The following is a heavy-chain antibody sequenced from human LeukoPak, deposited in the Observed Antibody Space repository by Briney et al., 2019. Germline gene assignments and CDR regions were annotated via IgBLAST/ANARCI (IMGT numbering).Heavy chain of an antibody. Sequence: GASVKVSCKASGYTFTGYYMHWVRQAPGQGLEWMGWINPNSGGTNYAQKFQGRVTMTRDTSISTAYMELSRLRSDDTAVYYCARPGRYGSGTLGLIVYWGQGTLVTVSS. CDR3: ARPGRYGSGTLGLIVY. J-gene: IGHJ4*02. D-gene: IGHD3-10*01. CDR1: GYTFTGYY. V-gene: IGHV1-2*02. CDR2: INPNSGGT.